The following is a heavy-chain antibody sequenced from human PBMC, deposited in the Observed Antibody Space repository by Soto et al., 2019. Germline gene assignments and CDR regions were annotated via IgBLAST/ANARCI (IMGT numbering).Heavy chain of an antibody. CDR2: IKQDGSEK. D-gene: IGHD3-22*01. J-gene: IGHJ4*02. CDR1: GFTFSSYW. CDR3: ARDGSLYSIGYPEY. V-gene: IGHV3-7*01. Sequence: GGSLRLSCAASGFTFSSYWMSWVRQAPGKGLEWVANIKQDGSEKYYVDSVKGRFTISRDNAKNSLYLQMNSLRAEDTAVYYCARDGSLYSIGYPEYWGQGALVTVS.